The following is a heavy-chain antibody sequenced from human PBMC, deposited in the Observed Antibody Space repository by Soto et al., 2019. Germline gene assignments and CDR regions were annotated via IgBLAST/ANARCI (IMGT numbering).Heavy chain of an antibody. CDR2: VYFTGSTST. CDR3: AKYRRTDAEGYRLDF. V-gene: IGHV4-59*01. CDR1: GASINNYY. D-gene: IGHD5-12*01. J-gene: IGHJ4*02. Sequence: SETLSLTCSVSGASINNYYWSWIRQPPGKGLEWIGYVYFTGSTSTKYNPSLQSRVAMSVDSSKNQFSLKLTSMTAADTAIYYCAKYRRTDAEGYRLDFWGPGTLVTVSS.